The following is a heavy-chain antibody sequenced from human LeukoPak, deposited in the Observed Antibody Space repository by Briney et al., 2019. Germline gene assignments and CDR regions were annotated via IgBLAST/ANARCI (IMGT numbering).Heavy chain of an antibody. V-gene: IGHV4-38-2*02. Sequence: SETLSLTCTVSGYSISSGYYWGWIRQPPGKGLEWTGSIDNSGSTYYNPSLKSRVTISVDTSKNQFSLKLSSVTAADTAVYYCARAPYYYYYYMDVWGKGTTVTISS. CDR1: GYSISSGYY. CDR2: IDNSGST. J-gene: IGHJ6*03. CDR3: ARAPYYYYYYMDV.